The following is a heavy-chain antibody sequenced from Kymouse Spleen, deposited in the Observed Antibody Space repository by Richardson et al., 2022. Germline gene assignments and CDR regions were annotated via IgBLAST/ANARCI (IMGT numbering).Heavy chain of an antibody. V-gene: IGHV3-13*01. CDR3: ARARGSYRYYYYYGMDV. J-gene: IGHJ6*02. CDR1: GFTFSSYD. Sequence: EVQLVESGGGLVQPGGSLRLSCAASGFTFSSYDMHWVRQATGKGLEWVSAIGTAGDTYYPGSVKGRFTISRENAKNSLYLQMNSLRAGDTAVYYCARARGSYRYYYYYGMDVWGQGTTVTVSS. D-gene: IGHD1-26*01. CDR2: IGTAGDT.